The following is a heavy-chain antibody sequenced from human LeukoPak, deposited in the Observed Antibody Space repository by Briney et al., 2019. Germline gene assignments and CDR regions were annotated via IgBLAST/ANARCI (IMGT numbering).Heavy chain of an antibody. CDR3: ARSRYCSGGNCYLDAFDI. CDR2: ISSSSSYI. D-gene: IGHD2-15*01. J-gene: IGHJ3*02. CDR1: GFTFSTYS. V-gene: IGHV3-21*01. Sequence: GGSLRLSCAASGFTFSTYSMNWVRQAPGKGLEWVSSISSSSSYIYYADSVRGRFTISRDNAKNSLYLQTNSLRAEDTAVYYCARSRYCSGGNCYLDAFDIWGQGTMVTVSS.